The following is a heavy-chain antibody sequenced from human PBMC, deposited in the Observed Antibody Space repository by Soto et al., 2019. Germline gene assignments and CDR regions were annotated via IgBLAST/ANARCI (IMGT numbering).Heavy chain of an antibody. CDR1: GGTFSSYT. CDR3: ASRHDYGDYGDSY. D-gene: IGHD4-17*01. CDR2: INPILGIA. V-gene: IGHV1-69*02. J-gene: IGHJ4*02. Sequence: QVQLVQSGAEVKKPGSSVKVSCKASGGTFSSYTISWVRQAPGQGLEWMGRINPILGIANYAQKFQGRVTITADKSTSTAYMELSSLRSEDTAVYYCASRHDYGDYGDSYWGQGTLVTVSS.